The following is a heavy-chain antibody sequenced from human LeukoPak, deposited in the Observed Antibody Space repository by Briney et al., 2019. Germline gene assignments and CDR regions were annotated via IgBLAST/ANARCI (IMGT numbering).Heavy chain of an antibody. CDR3: AKVRDTRDWYKDAFDV. CDR2: ITGTGGST. Sequence: PGGSLRLSCAASGFTFDDYAMHWVRQAPGKGLEWVSAITGTGGSTYYVASVKGRFTVSRDNSRNTLYLQMSSLRAEDSAMYYCAKVRDTRDWYKDAFDVWGQGTRVTVSS. CDR1: GFTFDDYA. D-gene: IGHD6-19*01. J-gene: IGHJ3*01. V-gene: IGHV3-23*01.